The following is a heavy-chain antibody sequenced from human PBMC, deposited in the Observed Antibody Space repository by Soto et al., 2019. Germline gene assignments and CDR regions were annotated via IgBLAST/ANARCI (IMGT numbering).Heavy chain of an antibody. Sequence: GGSLRLSCAASGFTFSSYGMHWVRQAPGKGLEWVAVIWYDGSNKYYADSVKGRFTISRDNPKNTLYLQMNSLRAEDTAVYYCARDKTVTEDPYYYYYMDVWGKGTTVTVSS. J-gene: IGHJ6*03. CDR2: IWYDGSNK. CDR3: ARDKTVTEDPYYYYYMDV. V-gene: IGHV3-33*01. CDR1: GFTFSSYG. D-gene: IGHD4-4*01.